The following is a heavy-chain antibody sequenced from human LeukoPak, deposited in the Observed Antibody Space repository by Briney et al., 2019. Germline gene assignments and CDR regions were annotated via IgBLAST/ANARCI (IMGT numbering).Heavy chain of an antibody. CDR2: IYYSGST. CDR1: GDSIRSYH. V-gene: IGHV4-59*08. CDR3: ARLPYCSTTSCYYWFDP. J-gene: IGHJ5*02. Sequence: SETLSLTCTVSGDSIRSYHWSWIRQPPGKGLEWIGYIYYSGSTKYNPSLKSRVTISVDTSKNQFSLRLSSVTAADTAVYYCARLPYCSTTSCYYWFDPWGQGTLVTVSS. D-gene: IGHD2-2*01.